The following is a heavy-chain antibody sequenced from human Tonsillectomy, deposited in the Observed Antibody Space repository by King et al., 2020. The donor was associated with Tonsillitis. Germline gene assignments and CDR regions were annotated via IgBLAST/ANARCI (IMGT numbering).Heavy chain of an antibody. J-gene: IGHJ4*02. D-gene: IGHD3-22*01. CDR3: ARGKGGYYDSSGYYAGTYYFDY. CDR2: IYYSGST. V-gene: IGHV4-30-4*07. Sequence: VQLQESGPGLVKPSQTLSLTCAVSGGSISSGGYSWSWIRQPPGKGLEWIGDIYYSGSTYYNPSLKSRVTISVDTSKNQFSLKLSSVTAADTAVYYCARGKGGYYDSSGYYAGTYYFDYWGQGTLVTVSS. CDR1: GGSISSGGYS.